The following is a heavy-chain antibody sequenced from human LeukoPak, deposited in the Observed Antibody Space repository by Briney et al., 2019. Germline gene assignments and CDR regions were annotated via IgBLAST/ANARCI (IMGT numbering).Heavy chain of an antibody. V-gene: IGHV4-61*02. CDR1: GDSISSGDYY. CDR3: ARNWRRGWFDP. D-gene: IGHD1-1*01. J-gene: IGHJ5*02. CDR2: SYTGGGT. Sequence: SETLSLTCAVSGDSISSGDYYWSWIRQPAGKGLEWIGRSYTGGGTNYNPSLKSRVTISEDMSKNQFSLKLSSVTAADTAVYYCARNWRRGWFDPWGQGILVTGSS.